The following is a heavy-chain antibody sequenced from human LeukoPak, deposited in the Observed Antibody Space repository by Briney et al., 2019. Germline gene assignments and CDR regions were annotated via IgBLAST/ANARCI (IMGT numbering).Heavy chain of an antibody. V-gene: IGHV4-59*08. D-gene: IGHD2-2*01. Sequence: PSETLSLTCTVSGGSISSYYWSWIRQPPGKGQEWIGYISYSGNTNYNPSLKSRVTISVDTSKNQFSLKLSSVTAADTAVYYCARHRYCTSTSCTFYFDSWGQGRLVTVSS. J-gene: IGHJ4*02. CDR3: ARHRYCTSTSCTFYFDS. CDR2: ISYSGNT. CDR1: GGSISSYY.